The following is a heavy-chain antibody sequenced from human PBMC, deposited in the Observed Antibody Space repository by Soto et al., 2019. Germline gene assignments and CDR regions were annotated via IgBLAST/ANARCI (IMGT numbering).Heavy chain of an antibody. CDR3: ARAPLDAFHCLDY. CDR2: ISYVETNE. D-gene: IGHD2-2*01. V-gene: IGHV3-30-3*01. J-gene: IGHJ4*02. Sequence: QVQLVESGAGVVQPGRSLRLSCAASGFTFSSYAMHWVRQAPGKGLEWVAFISYVETNEYYADSVKGRFTISRDNSRNTVSVQMNGLRTEDTAVYYCARAPLDAFHCLDYWGQGTLVTVSS. CDR1: GFTFSSYA.